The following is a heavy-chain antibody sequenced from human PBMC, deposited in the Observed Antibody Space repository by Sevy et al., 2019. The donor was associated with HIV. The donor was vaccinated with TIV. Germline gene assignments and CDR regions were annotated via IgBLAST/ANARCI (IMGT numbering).Heavy chain of an antibody. V-gene: IGHV3-30*18. CDR2: ISYDGTDK. CDR1: GFTFSDYG. CDR3: AKVSTSFGVGIIPPFDY. J-gene: IGHJ4*02. D-gene: IGHD3-3*01. Sequence: GGSLRLSCAASGFTFSDYGIHWVRQAPGKGLEWVAVISYDGTDKNYADSVKGRFTISRDNSKNTLYLQMNRLRPDDTAVYYCAKVSTSFGVGIIPPFDYWGQGTLVTVSS.